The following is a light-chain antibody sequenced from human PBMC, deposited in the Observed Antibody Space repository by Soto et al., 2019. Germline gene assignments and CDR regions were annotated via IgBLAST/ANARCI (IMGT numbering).Light chain of an antibody. CDR1: SSDVGGYNY. V-gene: IGLV2-14*01. J-gene: IGLJ1*01. CDR2: DVS. Sequence: QSALTQPASVSGSPGQSITISCTGTSSDVGGYNYVSWYQQHPGKAPKLMIYDVSNRPSGVCNRFSGSKSGNTASLTISGLQAEDDADYYGSSYTSSSPLEVFGPGTKVTVL. CDR3: SSYTSSSPLEV.